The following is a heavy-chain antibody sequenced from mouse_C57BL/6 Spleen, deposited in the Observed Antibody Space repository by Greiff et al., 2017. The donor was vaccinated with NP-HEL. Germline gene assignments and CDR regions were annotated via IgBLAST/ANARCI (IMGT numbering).Heavy chain of an antibody. CDR1: GYTFTSYW. D-gene: IGHD1-1*01. J-gene: IGHJ2*01. V-gene: IGHV1-64*01. Sequence: QVQLKQPGAELVKPGASVKLSCKASGYTFTSYWMHWVKQRPGQGLEWIGMIHPNSGSTNYNEKFKSKATLTVDKSSSTAYMQLSSLTSEDSAVYYCARYGSEYFDYWGQGTTLTVSS. CDR3: ARYGSEYFDY. CDR2: IHPNSGST.